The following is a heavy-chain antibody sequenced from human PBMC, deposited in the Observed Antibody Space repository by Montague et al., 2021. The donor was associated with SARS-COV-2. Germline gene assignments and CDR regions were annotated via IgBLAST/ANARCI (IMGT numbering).Heavy chain of an antibody. V-gene: IGHV4-59*08. Sequence: SETLSLTCSILGSWNASADWKWTRLNPRHQTESYAYVYYKENTKYNPSLQSRVTISIDTSENQFSLRLNSVTAADTAVYFFARGWAFDPWGQGRLVTVSS. CDR2: VYYKENT. CDR3: ARGWAFDP. J-gene: IGHJ3*01. CDR1: GSWNASAD. D-gene: IGHD6-19*01.